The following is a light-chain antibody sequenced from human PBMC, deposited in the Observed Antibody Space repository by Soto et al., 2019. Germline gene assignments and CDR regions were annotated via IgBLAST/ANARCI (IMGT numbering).Light chain of an antibody. CDR2: XXX. J-gene: IGLJ1*01. V-gene: IGLV2-14*03. CDR1: LSDFCAYNY. Sequence: QSALAQPASVSGSPGQSIAIAFTGTLSDFCAYNYVSWYQQHPVKSPXLMIXXXXNRPSGVSDRFSGSKSGNTASLTISGLQAEDEANYYCYSYAGNNLYVFGTGTKVTVL. CDR3: YSYAGNNLYV.